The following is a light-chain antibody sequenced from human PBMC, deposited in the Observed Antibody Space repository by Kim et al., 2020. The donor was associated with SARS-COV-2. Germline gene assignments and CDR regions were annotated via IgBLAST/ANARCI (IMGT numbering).Light chain of an antibody. V-gene: IGLV3-1*01. J-gene: IGLJ3*02. CDR1: KLGDKY. CDR2: QDS. Sequence: SYELTQPPSVSVSPGQTASITCSGDKLGDKYACWYQQKPGQSPVLVNYQDSKRPSGIPERFSGSNSGNTATLHISGTQAMDGADYYCQAWDRSTAVFGGGTQMTVL. CDR3: QAWDRSTAV.